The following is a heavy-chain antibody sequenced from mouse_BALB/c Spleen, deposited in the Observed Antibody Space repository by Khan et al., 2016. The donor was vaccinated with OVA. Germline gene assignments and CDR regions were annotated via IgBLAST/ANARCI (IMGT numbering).Heavy chain of an antibody. Sequence: QVQLKQSGPELVKPGALVKISCKASGYTFTSYDINWVMQRPGQGLEWIGWIYPGDDSTKYNEKFKDQATLTADKSSSTAYMQISSLTSDNSSVYFCAREGLRGVAMDSWGQGTSVTVSS. CDR3: AREGLRGVAMDS. CDR1: GYTFTSYD. D-gene: IGHD3-3*01. V-gene: IGHV1S56*01. J-gene: IGHJ4*01. CDR2: IYPGDDST.